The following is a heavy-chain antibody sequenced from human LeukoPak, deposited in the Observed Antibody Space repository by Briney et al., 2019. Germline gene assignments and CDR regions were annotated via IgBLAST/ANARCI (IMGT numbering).Heavy chain of an antibody. CDR2: ISYDGSNK. Sequence: GGSLRLSCAASGCTFSSYGMHWVRQAPGKGLEWVAVISYDGSNKYYADSVKGRFTISRENSKNTLYLQMNSLRAEDTAVYYCAKEEPAAIVSGMDVWGQGTTVTVSS. V-gene: IGHV3-30*18. D-gene: IGHD2-2*01. J-gene: IGHJ6*02. CDR3: AKEEPAAIVSGMDV. CDR1: GCTFSSYG.